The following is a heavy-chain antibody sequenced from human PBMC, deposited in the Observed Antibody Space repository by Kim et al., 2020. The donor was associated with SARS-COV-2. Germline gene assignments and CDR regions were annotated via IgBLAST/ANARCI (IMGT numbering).Heavy chain of an antibody. D-gene: IGHD3-3*01. Sequence: GGSLRLSCAASGFTFSSYWMSWVRQAPGKGLEWVANIKQDGSEKYYVDSVKGRFTISRDNAKNSLYLQMNSLRAEDTAVYYCARFLRFLGGYYYYYGMDVWGQGTTVTVSS. V-gene: IGHV3-7*03. CDR2: IKQDGSEK. CDR3: ARFLRFLGGYYYYYGMDV. CDR1: GFTFSSYW. J-gene: IGHJ6*02.